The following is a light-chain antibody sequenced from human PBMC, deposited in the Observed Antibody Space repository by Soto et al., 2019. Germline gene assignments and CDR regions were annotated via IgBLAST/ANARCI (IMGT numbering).Light chain of an antibody. Sequence: DIQMTQSPASLSASVEDRVTITCRASQTVRTYLNWYQQKPGKAPKLLIYAASNLQSGVPSRFSCSGSGTDFTLTITSLRPEDFATYWCQQSYNTPVTFGQGTRLEI. CDR2: AAS. CDR3: QQSYNTPVT. J-gene: IGKJ5*01. V-gene: IGKV1-39*01. CDR1: QTVRTY.